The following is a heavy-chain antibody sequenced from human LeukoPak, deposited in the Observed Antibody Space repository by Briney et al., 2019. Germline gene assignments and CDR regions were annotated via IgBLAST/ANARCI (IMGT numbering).Heavy chain of an antibody. Sequence: SETLSLTCTVSGGSISSYYWSWIRQPPGKGLEWIGYIYYSGSTNYNPSLKSRVTISVDTSKNQFSLWLTSVTAADTAVYYCARQTGSGLFILPGGQGTLVTVSS. V-gene: IGHV4-59*08. CDR2: IYYSGST. J-gene: IGHJ4*02. CDR3: ARQTGSGLFILP. CDR1: GGSISSYY. D-gene: IGHD3/OR15-3a*01.